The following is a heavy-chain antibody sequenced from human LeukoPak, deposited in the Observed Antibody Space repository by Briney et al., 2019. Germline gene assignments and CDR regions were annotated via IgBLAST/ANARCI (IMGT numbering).Heavy chain of an antibody. CDR2: ISSSSSYI. Sequence: GGSLRLSCAASGFTFSSYSMNWVRQAPGKGLEWVSSISSSSSYIYYADSVKGRFTISRDNAKNSLYLQMNSLRAEDTALYYCAKDIGSYGSSTFGYWGQGTLVTVSS. CDR1: GFTFSSYS. D-gene: IGHD5-18*01. CDR3: AKDIGSYGSSTFGY. V-gene: IGHV3-21*04. J-gene: IGHJ4*02.